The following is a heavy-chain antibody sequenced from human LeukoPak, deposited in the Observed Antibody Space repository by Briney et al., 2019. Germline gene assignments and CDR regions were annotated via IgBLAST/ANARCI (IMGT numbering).Heavy chain of an antibody. J-gene: IGHJ4*02. Sequence: SETLSLTCAVYGGSFSGYYWSWIRQPPGKGLEWIGEINHSGSTNYNPSLKSRVTISADTSKNQFSLKLSSMTAADTAVYYCARDLDSSGLGYWGQGTLVTVSS. D-gene: IGHD6-19*01. V-gene: IGHV4-34*01. CDR1: GGSFSGYY. CDR3: ARDLDSSGLGY. CDR2: INHSGST.